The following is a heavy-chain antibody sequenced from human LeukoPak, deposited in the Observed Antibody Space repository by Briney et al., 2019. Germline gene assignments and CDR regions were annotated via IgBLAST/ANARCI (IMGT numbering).Heavy chain of an antibody. J-gene: IGHJ4*02. CDR1: GGSISSGGYS. D-gene: IGHD3-22*01. CDR3: ARGRGAHYYDSSGRPY. V-gene: IGHV4-30-2*01. CDR2: IYHSGST. Sequence: SQTLSLTCAVSGGSISSGGYSWSWIRQPPGKGLEWIGYIYHSGSTYYNPSLKSRVTISVDRSKNQFSLKLSSVTAADTAVYYCARGRGAHYYDSSGRPYWGQGTLVTVSS.